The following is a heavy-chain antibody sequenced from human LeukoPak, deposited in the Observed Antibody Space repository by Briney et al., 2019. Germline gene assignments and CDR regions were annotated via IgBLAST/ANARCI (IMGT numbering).Heavy chain of an antibody. CDR3: ARGLPGGVLNP. Sequence: SETLSLTCTVSGGSISSGGYYWSWIRQHPGKGLEWTGYIYYSGSTYYNPSLKSRVTISVDTSKNQFSLKLSSVTAADTAVYYCARGLPGGVLNPWGQGTLVTVSS. CDR1: GGSISSGGYY. V-gene: IGHV4-30-4*08. J-gene: IGHJ5*02. D-gene: IGHD3-16*01. CDR2: IYYSGST.